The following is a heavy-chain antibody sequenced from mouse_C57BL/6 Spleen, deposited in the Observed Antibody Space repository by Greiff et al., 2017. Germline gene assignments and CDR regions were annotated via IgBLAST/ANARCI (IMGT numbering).Heavy chain of an antibody. CDR1: GFTFSDYY. CDR3: ARDHDYGAMDY. Sequence: EVKVEESEGGLVQPGSSMKLSCTASGFTFSDYYMAWVRQVPEKGLEWVANINYDGSSTYYLDSLKSRFIISRDNAKNILYLQMSSLKSEDTATYYCARDHDYGAMDYWGQGTSVTVSS. V-gene: IGHV5-16*01. CDR2: INYDGSST. J-gene: IGHJ4*01.